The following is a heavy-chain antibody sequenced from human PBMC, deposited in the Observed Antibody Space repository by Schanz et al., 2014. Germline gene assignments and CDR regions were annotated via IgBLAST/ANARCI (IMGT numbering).Heavy chain of an antibody. CDR1: GFTFSAYA. Sequence: EVQLLESGGGLVQPGGSLRLSCAASGFTFSAYAMTWVRQIPGKGLEWVSAISASGGTTYYADSVKGRFTISRDNSKNTLYLQMNSLRAEDTAVYYCARPALWFRYTYFDPWGQGTLXTVSS. V-gene: IGHV3-23*01. D-gene: IGHD3-10*01. CDR2: ISASGGTT. CDR3: ARPALWFRYTYFDP. J-gene: IGHJ5*02.